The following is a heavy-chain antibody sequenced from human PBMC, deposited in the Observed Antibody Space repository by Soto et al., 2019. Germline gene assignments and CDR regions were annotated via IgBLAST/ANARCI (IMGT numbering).Heavy chain of an antibody. CDR3: ARDSALYGGYSFDY. J-gene: IGHJ4*02. Sequence: QVQLQESGPGLVKPSETLSLTCTVSGDSISFYYWSWIRQPPGKGLEWVGYIYCSGSTNYNPSLKSRVTISLDMSKNQFSLKLSSMTAADTAVYYCARDSALYGGYSFDYWGQGTLVTVSS. CDR1: GDSISFYY. D-gene: IGHD5-12*01. V-gene: IGHV4-59*01. CDR2: IYCSGST.